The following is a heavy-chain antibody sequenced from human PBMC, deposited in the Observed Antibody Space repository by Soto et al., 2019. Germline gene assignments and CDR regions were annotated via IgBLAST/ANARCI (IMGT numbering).Heavy chain of an antibody. D-gene: IGHD3-10*01. Sequence: EVQLLESGGGLVQPGGSLRLSCAASGFAFSSYAMSWVRQAPGKGLEWVSAISGSGGSTYYADSVKGRFTISRDNSKNTLYLQMNSLRAEDTAVYYCAKDHEDHEHMVRGPHYYFDYWGQGTLVTVSS. CDR3: AKDHEDHEHMVRGPHYYFDY. CDR1: GFAFSSYA. CDR2: ISGSGGST. V-gene: IGHV3-23*01. J-gene: IGHJ4*02.